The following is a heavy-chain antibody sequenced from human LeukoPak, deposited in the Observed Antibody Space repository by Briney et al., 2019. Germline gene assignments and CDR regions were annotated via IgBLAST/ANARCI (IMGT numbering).Heavy chain of an antibody. J-gene: IGHJ4*02. D-gene: IGHD5-12*01. CDR2: IIPILGIA. V-gene: IGHV1-69*02. CDR1: GGTFSSYT. Sequence: SVKVSCKASGGTFSSYTISWVRQAPGQGLEWMGRIIPILGIANYAQKFQGRVTITADKSTNTAYMELSSLRSEDTAVYYCARAIGGYDGWYFDYWGQGTLVTVSS. CDR3: ARAIGGYDGWYFDY.